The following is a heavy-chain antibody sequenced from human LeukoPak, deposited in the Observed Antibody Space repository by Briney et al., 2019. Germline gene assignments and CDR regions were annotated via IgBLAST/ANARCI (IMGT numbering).Heavy chain of an antibody. Sequence: GGSLRLSCAASGFTFSSYGMHWVRRAPGKGLEWVAVISYDGSNKYYADSVKGRFTISRDNSKNTPYLQLNSLRAEDTAVYYCAKDRGGATSPFDYWGQGTLVTVSS. CDR1: GFTFSSYG. J-gene: IGHJ4*02. CDR2: ISYDGSNK. V-gene: IGHV3-30*18. CDR3: AKDRGGATSPFDY. D-gene: IGHD3-16*01.